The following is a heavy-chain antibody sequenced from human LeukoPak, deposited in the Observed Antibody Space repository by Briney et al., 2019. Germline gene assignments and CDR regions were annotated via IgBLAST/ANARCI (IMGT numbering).Heavy chain of an antibody. CDR3: ARGTSSSWTYYYYMDV. D-gene: IGHD6-13*01. J-gene: IGHJ6*03. Sequence: ASVKVSCKASGYTFTSYYIHWVRQAPGQGLEWMGIINPSGGSTSYAQKFQGRVTMTRDMSTSTVYMELSSLRSEDTAVYYCARGTSSSWTYYYYMDVWGKGTTVTVSS. V-gene: IGHV1-46*01. CDR1: GYTFTSYY. CDR2: INPSGGST.